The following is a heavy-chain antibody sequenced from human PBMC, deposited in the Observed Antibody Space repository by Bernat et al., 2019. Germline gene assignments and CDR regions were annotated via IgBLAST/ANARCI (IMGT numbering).Heavy chain of an antibody. CDR3: AGQSLTTYYYYMDV. Sequence: EVQLLESGGGLVQPGGSLRLSCAASGFTFSSYAMSWVRQAPGKGLEWVSAISGSGGSTYDADSVKGQFTISRDNSKNTLYLQMNSLRAEETAVYYCAGQSLTTYYYYMDVWGKGTTVTVSS. V-gene: IGHV3-23*01. J-gene: IGHJ6*03. CDR1: GFTFSSYA. CDR2: ISGSGGST. D-gene: IGHD2/OR15-2a*01.